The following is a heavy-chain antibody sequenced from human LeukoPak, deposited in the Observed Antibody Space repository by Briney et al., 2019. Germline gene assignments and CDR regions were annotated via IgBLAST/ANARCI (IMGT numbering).Heavy chain of an antibody. CDR1: GGSIITYY. CDR3: ARGGWYLDY. J-gene: IGHJ4*02. D-gene: IGHD6-19*01. V-gene: IGHV4-4*07. CDR2: IYSSGRT. Sequence: SETLSLTSTLSGGSIITYYWSWLRQPAGKGLEWIGRIYSSGRTNYHPSLESRVTISVDTSKNQFSLNPRSVTAADTAVYYCARGGWYLDYWGQGTLVTVSS.